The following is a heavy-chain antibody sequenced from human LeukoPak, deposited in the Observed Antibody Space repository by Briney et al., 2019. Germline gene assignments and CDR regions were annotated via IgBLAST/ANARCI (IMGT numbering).Heavy chain of an antibody. J-gene: IGHJ4*02. CDR1: GYTFTSYG. CDR3: ARDGVVTPYYFDY. D-gene: IGHD3-3*01. V-gene: IGHV1-18*01. Sequence: GASVKVSCKASGYTFTSYGISWARQAPGQGLEWMGWISTYDGNTNYAQIFQGRVTVTTDTSASTVYMELRSLRSDDTAVYYCARDGVVTPYYFDYWGQGTLVTVSS. CDR2: ISTYDGNT.